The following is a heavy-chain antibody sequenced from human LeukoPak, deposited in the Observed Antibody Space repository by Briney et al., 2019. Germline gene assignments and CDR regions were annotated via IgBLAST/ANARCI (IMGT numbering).Heavy chain of an antibody. CDR3: ARDRRSYYYYGMDV. J-gene: IGHJ6*02. CDR1: GYTFTGYH. CDR2: INPNSGGT. Sequence: ASVKVSCKASGYTFTGYHMHWVRQAPGQGLEWMGRINPNSGGTNYAQKFQGRVTMTRDTSISTAYMELSRLRSDDTAVYYCARDRRSYYYYGMDVWGQGTTVTVSS. V-gene: IGHV1-2*06.